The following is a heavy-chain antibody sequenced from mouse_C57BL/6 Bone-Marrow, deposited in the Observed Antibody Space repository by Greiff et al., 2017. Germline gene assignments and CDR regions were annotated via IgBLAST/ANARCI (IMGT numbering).Heavy chain of an antibody. D-gene: IGHD1-1*01. CDR1: GYTFTSYW. CDR3: ARGLLLRFYAMDY. V-gene: IGHV1-64*01. CDR2: IHPNSGST. Sequence: QVQLQQPGAELVKPGASVKLSCKASGYTFTSYWMHWVKQRPGQGLEWIGMIHPNSGSTNYNEKFKSKATLTVDKSSSTAYMQHSRLTSEDSAVYYCARGLLLRFYAMDYWGQGTSVTVSS. J-gene: IGHJ4*01.